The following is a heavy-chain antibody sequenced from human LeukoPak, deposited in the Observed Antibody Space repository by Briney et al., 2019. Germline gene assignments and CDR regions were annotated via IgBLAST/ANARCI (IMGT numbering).Heavy chain of an antibody. CDR2: ISSSSSYI. CDR1: GFTFSSYS. D-gene: IGHD3-10*01. J-gene: IGHJ6*03. Sequence: PGGSLRLSCAASGFTFSSYSMNWVRQAPGKGLEWVSSISSSSSYIYYADSVKGRFTISRDNAKNSLYLQTNSLRAEDTAVYYCARSFGFGDPNNYYYYMDVWGKGTTVTVSS. V-gene: IGHV3-21*01. CDR3: ARSFGFGDPNNYYYYMDV.